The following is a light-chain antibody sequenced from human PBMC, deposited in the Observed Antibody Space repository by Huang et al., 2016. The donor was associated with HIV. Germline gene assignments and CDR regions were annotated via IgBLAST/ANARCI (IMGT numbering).Light chain of an antibody. CDR1: QSVRSNTY. J-gene: IGKJ2*01. Sequence: EIVLTQSPATLSLSPGERATLSCRASQSVRSNTYLAWYQQKPGQAPTLLIYGASSRATGSPDRFSGSGSGTDFTLTITRLEPEDSAVYYCQQYGSSPPYTFGQGTKLEIK. CDR2: GAS. V-gene: IGKV3-20*01. CDR3: QQYGSSPPYT.